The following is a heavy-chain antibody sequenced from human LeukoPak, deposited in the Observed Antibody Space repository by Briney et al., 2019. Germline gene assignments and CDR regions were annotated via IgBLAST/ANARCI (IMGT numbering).Heavy chain of an antibody. Sequence: PSETLSLTCSVSGDSIRSGHSYWGWIRQDPRKGLEWIASIYYVGSPHYNPSLNSRRVTISVDTTKNQFSLTLTSVTAADTAIYYCARLPITKRAMDVWGQGTTVTVSS. D-gene: IGHD3-3*01. CDR1: GDSIRSGHSY. V-gene: IGHV4-39*01. CDR3: ARLPITKRAMDV. CDR2: IYYVGSP. J-gene: IGHJ6*02.